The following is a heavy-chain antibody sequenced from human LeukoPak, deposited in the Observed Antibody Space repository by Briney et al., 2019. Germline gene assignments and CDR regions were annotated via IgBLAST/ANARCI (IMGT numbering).Heavy chain of an antibody. CDR1: GYTLTELS. CDR2: FDPEDGET. Sequence: ASVKVSCKVSGYTLTELSMHWVRQAPGRGLEWMGGFDPEDGETIYAQKFQGRVTMTEDTSTDTAYMELSSLRSEDTAVYYCATGIAVARPDFDYWGQGTLVTVSS. J-gene: IGHJ4*02. CDR3: ATGIAVARPDFDY. D-gene: IGHD6-19*01. V-gene: IGHV1-24*01.